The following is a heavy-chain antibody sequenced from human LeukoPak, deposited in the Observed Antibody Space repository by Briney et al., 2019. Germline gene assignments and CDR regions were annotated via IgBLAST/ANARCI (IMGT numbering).Heavy chain of an antibody. CDR3: ARDQYSSSWYPSGFDY. CDR1: GYTFTSYA. J-gene: IGHJ4*02. Sequence: ASVKVSCKASGYTFTSYAMHWVRQASGQRLEWMGWINAGNGNTKYSQKFQGRVTITRDTSASTAYMELSSLRSEDTAVYYCARDQYSSSWYPSGFDYWGQGTLVTVSS. D-gene: IGHD6-13*01. CDR2: INAGNGNT. V-gene: IGHV1-3*01.